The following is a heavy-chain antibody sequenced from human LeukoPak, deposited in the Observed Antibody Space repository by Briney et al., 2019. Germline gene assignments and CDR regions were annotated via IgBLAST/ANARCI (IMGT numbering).Heavy chain of an antibody. CDR2: ISYDGSNK. CDR3: ARALGILRYYYYGMDV. V-gene: IGHV3-30*03. D-gene: IGHD3-3*02. J-gene: IGHJ6*02. Sequence: GRSLRLSCAASGFTFSRYGMHWVRQAPGKGLEWVAVISYDGSNKYYADSVKGRFTISRDNSKNTLYLQMNSLRAEDTAVYYCARALGILRYYYYGMDVWGQGTTVTVSS. CDR1: GFTFSRYG.